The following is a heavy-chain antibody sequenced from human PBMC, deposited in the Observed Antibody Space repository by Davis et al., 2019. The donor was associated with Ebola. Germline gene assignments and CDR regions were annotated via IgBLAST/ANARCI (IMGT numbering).Heavy chain of an antibody. D-gene: IGHD1/OR15-1a*01. Sequence: GGSLRLSCAVSGFSFSDYYMDWVRLTPGKGLEWVGLSRNKENRYSTEYAASVKGRFTISRDDSKNLLYLEMNGLRTEDTAVYYCVTENWYRFESWGQGTLVTVSS. CDR3: VTENWYRFES. CDR1: GFSFSDYY. CDR2: SRNKENRYST. J-gene: IGHJ4*02. V-gene: IGHV3-72*01.